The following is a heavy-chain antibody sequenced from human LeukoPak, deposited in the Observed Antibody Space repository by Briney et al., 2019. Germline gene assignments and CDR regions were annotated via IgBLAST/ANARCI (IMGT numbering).Heavy chain of an antibody. Sequence: PGGSLRLSCVASGFTFSSYGMHWVRQAPGKGLEWVAVIWYDGSNKYYADSVKGRFTISRDNSKNTLYLQMNSLRAEDTAVYYCARGDYDSSGYYLVDYWGQGTLVTVSS. CDR3: ARGDYDSSGYYLVDY. J-gene: IGHJ4*02. V-gene: IGHV3-33*08. D-gene: IGHD3-22*01. CDR1: GFTFSSYG. CDR2: IWYDGSNK.